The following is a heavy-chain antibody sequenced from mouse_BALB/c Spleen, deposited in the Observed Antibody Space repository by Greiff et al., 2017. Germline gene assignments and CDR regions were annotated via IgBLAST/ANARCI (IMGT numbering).Heavy chain of an antibody. D-gene: IGHD2-1*01. CDR3: ARGDGNYWYFDV. Sequence: VQLQQSGPGLVKPSQSLSLTCTVTGYSITSDYAWNWIRQFPGNKLEWMGYISYSGSTSYNPSLKSRISITRDTSKNQFFLQLNSVTTEDTATYYCARGDGNYWYFDVWGAGTTVTVSS. J-gene: IGHJ1*01. V-gene: IGHV3-2*02. CDR1: GYSITSDYA. CDR2: ISYSGST.